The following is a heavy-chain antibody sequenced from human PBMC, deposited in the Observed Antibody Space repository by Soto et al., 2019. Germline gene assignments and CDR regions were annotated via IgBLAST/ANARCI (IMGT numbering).Heavy chain of an antibody. V-gene: IGHV4-34*01. D-gene: IGHD3-16*01. Sequence: SETLSLTCAVSGGSFRGYFWSWVRQSPDKGLEWIGEINDSGSTYYNPSFKSRLTISVDTSKSQISLTLTSVTAADSAVYYCQGGDFWGQGTRVTVSS. CDR3: QGGDF. J-gene: IGHJ4*02. CDR1: GGSFRGYF. CDR2: INDSGST.